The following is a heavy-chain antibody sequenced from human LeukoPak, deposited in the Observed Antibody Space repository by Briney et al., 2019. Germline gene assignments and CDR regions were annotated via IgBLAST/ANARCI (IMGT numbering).Heavy chain of an antibody. CDR3: ARERLAMVRGVIPKEAWGWFDP. Sequence: SETLSLTCAVYGGSFSDYHWSWIRQPPGKGLEWIGEINHSGSTNYNPSLKSRATISVDTSKNQFSLELSSVTAADTAVYYCARERLAMVRGVIPKEAWGWFDPWGQGTLVTVSS. CDR1: GGSFSDYH. V-gene: IGHV4-34*01. CDR2: INHSGST. J-gene: IGHJ5*02. D-gene: IGHD3-10*01.